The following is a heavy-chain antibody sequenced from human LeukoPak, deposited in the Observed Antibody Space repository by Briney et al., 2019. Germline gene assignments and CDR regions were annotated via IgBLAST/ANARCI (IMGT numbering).Heavy chain of an antibody. V-gene: IGHV1-2*02. CDR2: INPNSGGT. CDR3: ARVYCSSTSCPYDALDI. CDR1: GYTFTGYY. Sequence: ASVKVSCKASGYTFTGYYMHWVRQAPGQGLEWMGWINPNSGGTNYAQKFQGRVTMTRDTSISTAYMELSRLRSDDTAVYYCARVYCSSTSCPYDALDIWGQGTMVTVSS. J-gene: IGHJ3*02. D-gene: IGHD2-2*01.